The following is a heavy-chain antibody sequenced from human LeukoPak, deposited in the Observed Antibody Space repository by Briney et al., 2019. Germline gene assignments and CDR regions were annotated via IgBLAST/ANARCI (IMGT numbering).Heavy chain of an antibody. D-gene: IGHD3-16*01. CDR2: ISTSGAIT. CDR3: ARGPTTYIAY. Sequence: PGGSLRLSCATSGFTFRSYEMNWVRQAPGKGLEWVSYISTSGAITYYADSVKGRFTVSRDNANNSMYLQMNGQTTADTGLYYCARGPTTYIAYWGQGTLVTVSS. V-gene: IGHV3-48*03. J-gene: IGHJ4*02. CDR1: GFTFRSYE.